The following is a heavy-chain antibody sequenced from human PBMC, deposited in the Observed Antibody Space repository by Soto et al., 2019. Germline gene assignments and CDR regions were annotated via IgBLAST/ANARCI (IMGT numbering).Heavy chain of an antibody. CDR1: GYSFTSYW. J-gene: IGHJ6*02. CDR2: IDPSDSYT. CDR3: ARRGTFMEV. Sequence: LGESLKISCKGSGYSFTSYWITWVRQMPGKGLEWMGRIDPSDSYTNYSPSFQGHVTISADKSITTAYLQWSSLKASDTAMFYCARRGTFMEVWGQGTTVTVSS. V-gene: IGHV5-10-1*01. D-gene: IGHD1-1*01.